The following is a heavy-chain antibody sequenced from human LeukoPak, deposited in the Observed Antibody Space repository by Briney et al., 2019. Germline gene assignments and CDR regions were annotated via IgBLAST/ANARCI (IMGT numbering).Heavy chain of an antibody. D-gene: IGHD3-16*01. CDR3: AKYVTFPDYFDY. J-gene: IGHJ4*02. V-gene: IGHV3-23*01. CDR1: GFTFSTYT. Sequence: GGSLRLSCAASGFTFSTYTMYWVRHPPGKRLEWVSIIGSSGGGIHYADSVKGRFTISRDNSKNALYLQMNSLRVEDTAVYYCAKYVTFPDYFDYWGQGTLVTVSS. CDR2: IGSSGGGI.